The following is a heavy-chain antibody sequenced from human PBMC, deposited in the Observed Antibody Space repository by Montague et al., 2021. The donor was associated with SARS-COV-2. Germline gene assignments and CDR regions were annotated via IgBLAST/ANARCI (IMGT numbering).Heavy chain of an antibody. CDR2: IYYSGXT. V-gene: IGHV4-39*01. Sequence: SETLSLTCTVSGGFISSSSYYWGWIRQPPGKGLEWIGSIYYSGXTXYXXXXKXRVTISVDTSKNQFSLKLSSVTAADTAVYYCASLPRITIFGVVIHFGYWGQGTLVTVSS. CDR1: GGFISSSSYY. D-gene: IGHD3-3*01. CDR3: ASLPRITIFGVVIHFGY. J-gene: IGHJ4*02.